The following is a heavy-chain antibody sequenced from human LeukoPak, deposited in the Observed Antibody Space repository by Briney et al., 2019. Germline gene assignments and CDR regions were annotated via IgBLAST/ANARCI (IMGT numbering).Heavy chain of an antibody. CDR2: NGDNGSNI. CDR1: GFTFSSYA. Sequence: GGSLRLSCAVSGFTFSSYAIRWVRQSPGKGPEWLSANGDNGSNISYEDYVRGRFTITSDNSKNTLYLKVDSLRAEDTAVYYYAKDRKVYHDWGQGTLVTVSS. D-gene: IGHD2-8*01. V-gene: IGHV3-23*01. J-gene: IGHJ4*02. CDR3: AKDRKVYHD.